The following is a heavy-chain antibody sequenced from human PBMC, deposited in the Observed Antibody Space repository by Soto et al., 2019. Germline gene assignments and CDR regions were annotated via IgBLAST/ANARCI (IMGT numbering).Heavy chain of an antibody. CDR2: FYPGDSDT. CDR1: GYRFTSYW. J-gene: IGHJ4*02. D-gene: IGHD6-13*01. V-gene: IGHV5-51*01. CDR3: ALSSVAAAGFDY. Sequence: GESLKISCKGSGYRFTSYWIGWVRQMPGKGLEWMGIFYPGDSDTRYSPSFQGQVTISADKSISTGYLQWSSLKASDTAIYYCALSSVAAAGFDYWGPGTLVTVSS.